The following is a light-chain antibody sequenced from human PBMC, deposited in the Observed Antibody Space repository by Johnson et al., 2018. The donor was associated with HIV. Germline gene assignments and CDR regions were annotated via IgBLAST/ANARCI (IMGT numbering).Light chain of an antibody. CDR1: SSNIGNNY. Sequence: QSVLTQPPSVSAAPGQKVTISCSGSSSNIGNNYVSWYQQIPGTAPKLLIYDNNKRPSGIPDRFSGSKSGTSATLGITGLQTGDEADYYCGTWDSSLSGLYVFGTGTKVTVL. CDR3: GTWDSSLSGLYV. V-gene: IGLV1-51*01. CDR2: DNN. J-gene: IGLJ1*01.